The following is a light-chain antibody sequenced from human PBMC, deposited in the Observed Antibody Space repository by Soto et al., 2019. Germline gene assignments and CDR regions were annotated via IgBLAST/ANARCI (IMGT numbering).Light chain of an antibody. Sequence: QSALTQPASVSGSPGQSITISCTGSSSDVGGYDLVSWYQQHPGKAPELMIYEVSNRPSGVSDRFSGSKSGNTASLTISGLRAEDEGDYYCCSYAGRITWVFGGGTKLTVL. CDR2: EVS. CDR1: SSDVGGYDL. V-gene: IGLV2-23*02. CDR3: CSYAGRITWV. J-gene: IGLJ3*02.